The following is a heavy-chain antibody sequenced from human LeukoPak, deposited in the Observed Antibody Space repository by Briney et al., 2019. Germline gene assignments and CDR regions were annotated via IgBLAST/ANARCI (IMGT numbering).Heavy chain of an antibody. Sequence: SETLSLTCALYGGSFSGYYWNWIRQPPGKGLEWIGEINHSGSTNYSPSLKSRVTISLDTSKNQFSLKLSSVTAADTAVYYCARGSRLTGTFDIWGQGTTVTVSS. V-gene: IGHV4-34*01. D-gene: IGHD3-9*01. CDR3: ARGSRLTGTFDI. J-gene: IGHJ3*02. CDR1: GGSFSGYY. CDR2: INHSGST.